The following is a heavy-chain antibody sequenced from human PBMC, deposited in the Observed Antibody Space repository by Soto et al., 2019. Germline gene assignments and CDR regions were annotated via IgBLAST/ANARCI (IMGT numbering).Heavy chain of an antibody. Sequence: EVQLLESGGGLVQPGGSLRLSCAASGFTFSSYAMSWVRQAPGKGLEWVSAISGSSGSTYYADSVKGRFSISRDNSTNTVYLQMSSLRAEDTAVYYCAKDGGVSSWKYCSGGSCYYYYMDVWGKGTTVTVSS. V-gene: IGHV3-23*01. CDR1: GFTFSSYA. J-gene: IGHJ6*03. CDR3: AKDGGVSSWKYCSGGSCYYYYMDV. CDR2: ISGSSGST. D-gene: IGHD2-15*01.